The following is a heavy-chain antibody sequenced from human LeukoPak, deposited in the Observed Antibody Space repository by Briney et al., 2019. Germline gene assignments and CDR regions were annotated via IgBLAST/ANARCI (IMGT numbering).Heavy chain of an antibody. CDR2: IYYSGNT. CDR1: GGSISSYY. D-gene: IGHD3-16*01. CDR3: ARTYVANSFDI. V-gene: IGHV4-59*01. J-gene: IGHJ3*02. Sequence: SETLSLTCTVSGGSISSYYWSWIRQPPGKGLEWIEYIYYSGNTIYNPSLKSRVTISVDTSKNQFSLKLSSVTAADTAVYYCARTYVANSFDIWGQGTMVTVSS.